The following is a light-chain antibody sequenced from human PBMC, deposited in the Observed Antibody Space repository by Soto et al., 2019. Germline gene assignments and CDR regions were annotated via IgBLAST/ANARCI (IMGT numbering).Light chain of an antibody. CDR3: QNDDSDPIT. J-gene: IGKJ5*01. Sequence: DIRMTRSPSSLSATVGSRVSITGRVIQGINNYLAWYQQKPGQVPKVLIYAASTLQPGVPSRVSGSGSWTDMTLNINSRQPDDISTSYCQNDDSDPITCGQGTRLEI. CDR1: QGINNY. V-gene: IGKV1-27*01. CDR2: AAS.